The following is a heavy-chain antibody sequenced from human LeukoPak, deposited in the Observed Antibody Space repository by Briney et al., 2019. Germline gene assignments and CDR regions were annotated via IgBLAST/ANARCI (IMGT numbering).Heavy chain of an antibody. J-gene: IGHJ2*01. Sequence: PSETRSLTCTVSGGSISSYYWSWIRQPPGKGQEWIGYIHYSGSTNYNPPLKSRVTISVDTSKNQFSLKLSSVTAADTAVLYCARGNPIRDSSNWYRAYWYFDLWGRGTLVTVSS. V-gene: IGHV4-59*01. CDR1: GGSISSYY. D-gene: IGHD6-13*01. CDR3: ARGNPIRDSSNWYRAYWYFDL. CDR2: IHYSGST.